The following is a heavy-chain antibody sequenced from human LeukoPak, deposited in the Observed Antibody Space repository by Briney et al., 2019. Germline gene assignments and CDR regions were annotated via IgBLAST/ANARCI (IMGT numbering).Heavy chain of an antibody. Sequence: GGSLRLSCAASGFTFSSHDMHWVRQTTGKGLEWVSGIGTAGDPYYLDSVKGRFTISRENAKNSLYLQMNSLIAGDTAVYYCARSRTLWGAFDIWGQGTMVTVSS. V-gene: IGHV3-13*05. J-gene: IGHJ3*02. D-gene: IGHD2-21*01. CDR1: GFTFSSHD. CDR2: IGTAGDP. CDR3: ARSRTLWGAFDI.